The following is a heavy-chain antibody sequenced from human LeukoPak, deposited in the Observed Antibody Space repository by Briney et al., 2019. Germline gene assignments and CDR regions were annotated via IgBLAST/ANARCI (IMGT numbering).Heavy chain of an antibody. CDR2: FDPEDGET. CDR3: ATRGGYSGYDYRFDY. CDR1: GYTLTELS. V-gene: IGHV1-24*01. J-gene: IGHJ4*02. Sequence: ASVKVSCKVSGYTLTELSMHWVRQAPGKGLEWMGGFDPEDGETIYAQKFQGRVTMTEDTSTDTAYMELSSLRSEDTAVYYCATRGGYSGYDYRFDYWGQGTLVTVSS. D-gene: IGHD5-12*01.